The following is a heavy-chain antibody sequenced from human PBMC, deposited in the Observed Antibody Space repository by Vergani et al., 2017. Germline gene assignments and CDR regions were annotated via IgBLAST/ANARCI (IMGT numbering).Heavy chain of an antibody. J-gene: IGHJ4*02. CDR1: GYTFTSYA. CDR2: ISAYNGNT. V-gene: IGHV1-18*04. CDR3: ARVQWLPIDYFDY. Sequence: QVQLVQSGADVKKPGASVKVSCKASGYTFTSYAISWVRQAPGQGLGWMGWISAYNGNTNYAQKLQGRVTITTDTSTSTAYMELLSLRSDDTAVYYCARVQWLPIDYFDYWGQGTLVTVSS. D-gene: IGHD6-19*01.